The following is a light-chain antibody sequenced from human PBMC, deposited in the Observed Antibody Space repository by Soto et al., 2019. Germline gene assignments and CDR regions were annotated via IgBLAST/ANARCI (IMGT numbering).Light chain of an antibody. CDR1: QSVSSN. CDR2: GAS. Sequence: EIVMTQSPATLPVSPGERATLSCRASQSVSSNLAWYQQKPGQAPRFLIYGASTRATGIPARFSGSGSGTDFTLTISSLEPEDFAVYYCQHRSNWPITFGQGTRLEIK. J-gene: IGKJ5*01. CDR3: QHRSNWPIT. V-gene: IGKV3-15*01.